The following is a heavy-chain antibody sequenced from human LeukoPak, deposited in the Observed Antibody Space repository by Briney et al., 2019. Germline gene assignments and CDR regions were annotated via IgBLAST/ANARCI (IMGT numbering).Heavy chain of an antibody. CDR1: AFTFRNYA. J-gene: IGHJ3*02. V-gene: IGHV3-23*01. D-gene: IGHD1-26*01. Sequence: RAGGSLRLSCAASAFTFRNYAIHWVRQAPGKGLQWVSGISASGGSTYYADSVKGRFTVSRDNSKNTMYLEMNSLRAEDTAVYYCAKAGGGGSYYAPGAFDIWGQGTMVTVSS. CDR2: ISASGGST. CDR3: AKAGGGGSYYAPGAFDI.